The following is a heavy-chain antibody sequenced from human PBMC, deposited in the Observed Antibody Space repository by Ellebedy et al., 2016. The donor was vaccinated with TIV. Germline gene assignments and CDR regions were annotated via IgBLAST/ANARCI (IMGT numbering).Heavy chain of an antibody. J-gene: IGHJ4*02. CDR3: ARDGVGLIDLDS. Sequence: GGSLRLSXAAFGFILSNYWMHWVRQVPGKGLVWVSHIRGDGISTSYADSVKGRFTISRDNAKNTMYLQMNSLRAEDTAVYYCARDGVGLIDLDSWGQGTLVTVSS. V-gene: IGHV3-74*01. D-gene: IGHD3-3*01. CDR2: IRGDGIST. CDR1: GFILSNYW.